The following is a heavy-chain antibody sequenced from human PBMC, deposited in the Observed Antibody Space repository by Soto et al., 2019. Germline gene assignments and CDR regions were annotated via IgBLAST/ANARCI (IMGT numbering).Heavy chain of an antibody. CDR3: AISTPGGYSAYDYT. CDR2: IYPGDSDT. J-gene: IGHJ5*02. D-gene: IGHD5-12*01. CDR1: GYSFTSYW. V-gene: IGHV5-51*01. Sequence: GKSLKISCKSCGYSFTSYWIGWVRQMSGKGLEWMGIIYPGDSDTRYSPSFQGQVTISADKSISTAYLQWSSLKASDTAMYYCAISTPGGYSAYDYTWGQETLFTVSS.